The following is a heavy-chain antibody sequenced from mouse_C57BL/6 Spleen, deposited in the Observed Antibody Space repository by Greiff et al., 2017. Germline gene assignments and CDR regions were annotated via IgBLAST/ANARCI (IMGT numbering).Heavy chain of an antibody. CDR3: ARSEDDYDGYFDV. Sequence: QVHVKQSGPGLVQPSQSLSITCTVSGFSFTSYGVHWVRQSPGKGLEWLGVLWSGGSTDYNAAFISRLSISKDNSESQVFFEMNSLQADDTAIYYCARSEDDYDGYFDVGGTGTTVTVSS. CDR2: LWSGGST. D-gene: IGHD2-4*01. CDR1: GFSFTSYG. V-gene: IGHV2-2*01. J-gene: IGHJ1*03.